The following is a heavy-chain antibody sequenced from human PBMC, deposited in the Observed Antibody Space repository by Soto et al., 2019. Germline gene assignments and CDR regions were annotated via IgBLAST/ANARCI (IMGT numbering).Heavy chain of an antibody. Sequence: QVQLVQSGAEEKKPGASVKVSCKASGYTFTSYAIHWVRQAPGQRLEWMGWINAGNGNTKYSQKFQGRVTITRDTSASTAYMELSSLKSEDPAVYYCARGDWWLFDYWGQGTLVTVSS. CDR3: ARGDWWLFDY. V-gene: IGHV1-3*05. J-gene: IGHJ4*02. CDR1: GYTFTSYA. D-gene: IGHD2-8*02. CDR2: INAGNGNT.